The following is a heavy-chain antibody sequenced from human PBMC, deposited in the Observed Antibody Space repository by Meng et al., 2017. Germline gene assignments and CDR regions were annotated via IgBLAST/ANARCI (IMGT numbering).Heavy chain of an antibody. CDR1: GGSFSGYY. CDR2: INHSGST. D-gene: IGHD6-6*01. Sequence: QVTLPQGGAGLLNPSDALSLTCAVYGGSFSGYYWSWIRQPPGKGLEWIGEINHSGSTNYNPSLKSRVTISVDTSKNQFSLKLSSVTAADTAVYYCARRGIAARPFYYWGQGTLVTVSS. J-gene: IGHJ4*02. CDR3: ARRGIAARPFYY. V-gene: IGHV4-34*01.